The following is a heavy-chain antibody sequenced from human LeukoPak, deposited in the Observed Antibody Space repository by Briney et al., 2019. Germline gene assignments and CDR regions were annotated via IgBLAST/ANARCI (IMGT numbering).Heavy chain of an antibody. Sequence: GGSLRLSCAASGFTFSSYAMSWVRQAPGKGLEWASAISGSGGSTYYADSVKGRFTISRDNSKNTLYLQMNSLRAEDTAVYYCAKVFRSGWYYFDYWGQGTLVTVSS. CDR2: ISGSGGST. D-gene: IGHD6-19*01. CDR1: GFTFSSYA. CDR3: AKVFRSGWYYFDY. V-gene: IGHV3-23*01. J-gene: IGHJ4*02.